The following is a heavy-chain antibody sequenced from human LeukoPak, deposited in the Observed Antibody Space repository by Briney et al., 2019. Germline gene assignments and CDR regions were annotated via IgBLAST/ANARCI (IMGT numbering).Heavy chain of an antibody. J-gene: IGHJ4*02. CDR1: GGSISSGGYY. D-gene: IGHD6-13*01. Sequence: SQTLSLTCTVSGGSISSGGYYWSWIRQHPGQGLEWSGYIYYSGSTYYNPSLKSRVTISVDTSKNQFSLKLSSVTAADTAVYYCARAAYSSSWLFDYWGQGTLVTVSS. V-gene: IGHV4-31*03. CDR3: ARAAYSSSWLFDY. CDR2: IYYSGST.